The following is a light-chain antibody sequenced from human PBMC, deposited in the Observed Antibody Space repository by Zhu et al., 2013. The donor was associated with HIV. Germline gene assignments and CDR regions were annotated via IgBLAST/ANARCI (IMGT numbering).Light chain of an antibody. V-gene: IGKV3-20*01. CDR2: DAS. CDR3: QQYGSSPGT. J-gene: IGKJ2*02. CDR1: QSVSSSY. Sequence: EIVMTQSPATLSVSPGERATLSCRASQSVSSSYLAWYQQRPGQAPRLLIYDASSRATGIPDRFSGSGSGTDFTLTISRLEPEDFAVYYCQQYGSSPGTFGQGTKLEIK.